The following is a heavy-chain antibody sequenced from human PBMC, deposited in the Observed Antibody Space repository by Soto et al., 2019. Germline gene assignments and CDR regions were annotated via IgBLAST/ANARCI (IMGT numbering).Heavy chain of an antibody. V-gene: IGHV1-2*02. CDR3: ARGGSYYAH. CDR2: INSVSGGA. D-gene: IGHD1-26*01. Sequence: QVQLVQSGAEVKQPGASVRVSCKVSGDTHTIYFIHWLRQAPGQGLEWMGWINSVSGGANYAPRFQGRVAMTRDRSSATAFMELSRLRSDDTAVYYCARGGSYYAHWGQGTLVTVSS. CDR1: GDTHTIYF. J-gene: IGHJ4*02.